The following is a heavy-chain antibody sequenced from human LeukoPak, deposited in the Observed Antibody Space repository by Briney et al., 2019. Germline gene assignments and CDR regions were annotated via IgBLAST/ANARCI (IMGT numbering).Heavy chain of an antibody. J-gene: IGHJ6*02. Sequence: PGGSLRLSCAASGFTFSSYGMHWVRQAPGKGLEWVAVISYDGSNKYYADSVKGRFTISRDNSKNTLYLQMNSLRAEDTAVYYCASRTGDRYYYYGMDVWGQGTTVTVSS. CDR3: ASRTGDRYYYYGMDV. V-gene: IGHV3-30*03. D-gene: IGHD7-27*01. CDR1: GFTFSSYG. CDR2: ISYDGSNK.